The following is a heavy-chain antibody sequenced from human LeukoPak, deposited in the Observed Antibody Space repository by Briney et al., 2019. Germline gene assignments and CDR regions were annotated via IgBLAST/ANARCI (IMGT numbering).Heavy chain of an antibody. CDR1: GFTFSSYS. J-gene: IGHJ4*02. V-gene: IGHV3-21*01. Sequence: GGSLRLSCAASGFTFSSYSMNWVRQAPGKGLEWVSSISSSSSYIYYADSVKGRFTISRDNAKNSLYLQMNSLRAEDTAVYYCARDGIVGAANGFDYWGQGTLVTVSS. CDR2: ISSSSSYI. D-gene: IGHD1-26*01. CDR3: ARDGIVGAANGFDY.